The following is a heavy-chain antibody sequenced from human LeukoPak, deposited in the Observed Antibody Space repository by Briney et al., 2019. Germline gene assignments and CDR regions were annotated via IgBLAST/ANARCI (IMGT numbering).Heavy chain of an antibody. D-gene: IGHD6-13*01. CDR3: ARNLRAAGIAYDY. CDR2: INPNSGGT. Sequence: ASVKVSCKASGYTFTAYYMHWVRQAPGQGLEWMGWINPNSGGTNYAQKFQGRVTMTRDTSISTAYMELSRLRSDDTAVYYCARNLRAAGIAYDYWGQGTLVTVSS. V-gene: IGHV1-2*02. J-gene: IGHJ4*02. CDR1: GYTFTAYY.